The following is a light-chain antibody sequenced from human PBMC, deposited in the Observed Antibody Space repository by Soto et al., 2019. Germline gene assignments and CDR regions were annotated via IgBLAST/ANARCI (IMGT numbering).Light chain of an antibody. CDR3: AAWVDSLSGRGV. J-gene: IGLJ3*02. Sequence: QSVLTQPPSASGTPGQRVTVACSGSSSNLGSNYVHWYQQLPGTAPKLLIYRNNNRPPVVPDRFSGSKSGTSASLAISGLRSEDEADYYCAAWVDSLSGRGVVGGGTKLTVL. CDR1: SSNLGSNY. V-gene: IGLV1-47*01. CDR2: RNN.